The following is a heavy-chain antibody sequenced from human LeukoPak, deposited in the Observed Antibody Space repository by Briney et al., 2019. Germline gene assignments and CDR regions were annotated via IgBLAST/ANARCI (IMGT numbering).Heavy chain of an antibody. V-gene: IGHV3-74*01. CDR3: ARDPRRFDFDD. Sequence: GGSLRLSCAASGFTFSSYWVHWVRQAPGKGLVWVSRINSDGSSTSYADSVKGRFTISRDNAKNTLYLQMNSLRAEDTAVYYCARDPRRFDFDDWGQGTLVTVSS. D-gene: IGHD3-10*01. J-gene: IGHJ4*02. CDR2: INSDGSST. CDR1: GFTFSSYW.